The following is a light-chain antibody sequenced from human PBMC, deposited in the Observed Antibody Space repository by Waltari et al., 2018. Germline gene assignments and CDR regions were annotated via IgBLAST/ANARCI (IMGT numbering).Light chain of an antibody. CDR3: QQYNRWPPLT. V-gene: IGKV3-15*01. Sequence: EVVMTQSPAALSVSPGERVTLSCKASQYIDNNLAGYQQNPGQSPRLLIYGASTRATGVPARFSGSGSGTEFTLTISSLQSEDCAVFYCQQYNRWPPLTFGGGTKVEIK. CDR1: QYIDNN. CDR2: GAS. J-gene: IGKJ4*01.